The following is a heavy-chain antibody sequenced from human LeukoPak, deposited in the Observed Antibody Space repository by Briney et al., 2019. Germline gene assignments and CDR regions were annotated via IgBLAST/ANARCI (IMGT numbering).Heavy chain of an antibody. J-gene: IGHJ3*02. CDR1: GFTVSSNY. Sequence: GGSLRLSCAASGFTVSSNYMSWVRQAPGKGLEWVSVIYSGGSTYYADSVKGRFTISRDNFKNTLYLQMNSLRVEDTAVYYCAREIYCSASSCTGGVFDIWGQGTMVTVSS. D-gene: IGHD2-15*01. CDR2: IYSGGST. CDR3: AREIYCSASSCTGGVFDI. V-gene: IGHV3-53*01.